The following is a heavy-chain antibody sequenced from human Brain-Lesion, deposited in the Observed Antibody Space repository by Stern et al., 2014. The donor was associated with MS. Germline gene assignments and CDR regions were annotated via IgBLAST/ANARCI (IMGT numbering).Heavy chain of an antibody. CDR1: GDSLSSSTFY. D-gene: IGHD5-18*01. CDR2: VYYSGNT. V-gene: IGHV4-39*01. J-gene: IGHJ4*02. CDR3: ARHQLGYGYSYLPY. Sequence: QLQLQESGPGLVKPSDTLSLTCSVSGDSLSSSTFYWGWIRQPPGKGPEWIGSVYYSGNTYYHPYLKSRVAISVDTSKNQFSLRVSSFTAPDPALYYRARHQLGYGYSYLPYWGPGTLVTVSS.